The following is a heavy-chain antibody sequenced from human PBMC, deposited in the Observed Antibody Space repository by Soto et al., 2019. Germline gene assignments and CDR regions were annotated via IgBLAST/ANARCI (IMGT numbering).Heavy chain of an antibody. V-gene: IGHV4-59*02. CDR2: IHERGVT. J-gene: IGHJ4*02. Sequence: PSETLSLTCNVSGGSVSDYYWSLIRQAPGKGLEWIGYIHERGVTNYNPSLKSRVTMSVNTSKNQFSLTLRSVHTADTAIYFCARDPAGDYGHWGRGTTVTVSS. D-gene: IGHD4-17*01. CDR1: GGSVSDYY. CDR3: ARDPAGDYGH.